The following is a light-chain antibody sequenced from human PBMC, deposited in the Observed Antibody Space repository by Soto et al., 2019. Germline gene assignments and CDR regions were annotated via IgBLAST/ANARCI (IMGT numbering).Light chain of an antibody. CDR3: MQCIQNPRT. CDR1: QSILHSIGYYY. Sequence: DILMTQSPLTLTVTPGESASISCRSSQSILHSIGYYYLDWYLQKPGQSPQLLIYLTSTLAFGGADRFSGSGSGRDFTVKISRVEAEDVGIYYCMQCIQNPRTFGRGTKGDIK. J-gene: IGKJ3*01. V-gene: IGKV2-28*01. CDR2: LTS.